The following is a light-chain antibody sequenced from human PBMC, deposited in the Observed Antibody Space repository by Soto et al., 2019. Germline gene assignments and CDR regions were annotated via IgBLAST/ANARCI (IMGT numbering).Light chain of an antibody. CDR3: QQYDNLPLT. CDR1: HDIRNY. J-gene: IGKJ4*01. V-gene: IGKV1-33*01. Sequence: DIQMTQSPSTLPASVGDRVTITCQASHDIRNYLNWYQQKPGQAPKLLIHDASRLQTGVPSRFSGSGSGTDFIFTITSLQPDDIATYHCQQYDNLPLTFGGGTKVDIK. CDR2: DAS.